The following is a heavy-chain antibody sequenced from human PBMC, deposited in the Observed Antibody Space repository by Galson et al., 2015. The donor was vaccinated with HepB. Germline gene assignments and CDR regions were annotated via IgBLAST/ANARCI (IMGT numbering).Heavy chain of an antibody. CDR2: ISGSGGST. CDR1: GFTFSSYA. CDR3: AKDSVLLWFGESHDSNWYFEL. V-gene: IGHV3-23*01. Sequence: SLRLSCAASGFTFSSYAMSWVRQAPGKGLEWVSAISGSGGSTYYADSVKGRFTISRDNSKNTLYLQMNSLRAEDTAVYYCAKDSVLLWFGESHDSNWYFELWGRGTLVTVSS. D-gene: IGHD3-10*01. J-gene: IGHJ2*01.